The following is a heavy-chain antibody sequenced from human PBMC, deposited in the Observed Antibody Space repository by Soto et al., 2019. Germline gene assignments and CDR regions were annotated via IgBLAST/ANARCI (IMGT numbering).Heavy chain of an antibody. CDR3: AKDRKRAAGIGVDAFDI. CDR2: ISGSGGST. D-gene: IGHD6-13*01. J-gene: IGHJ3*02. CDR1: GFTFSSYA. V-gene: IGHV3-23*01. Sequence: GESLKISCAASGFTFSSYAMSWVRQAPGKGLEWVSAISGSGGSTYYADSVKGRFTISRDNSKNTLYLQMNSLRAEDTAVYYCAKDRKRAAGIGVDAFDIWGQGTMVTVSS.